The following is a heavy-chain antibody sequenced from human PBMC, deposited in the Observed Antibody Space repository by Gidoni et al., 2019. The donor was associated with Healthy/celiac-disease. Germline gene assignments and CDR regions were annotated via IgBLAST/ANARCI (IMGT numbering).Heavy chain of an antibody. J-gene: IGHJ6*02. Sequence: EVQLVESGGVVVQPGGSLRLSCAASGSTFDDYTMHWVRQAPGKGLEWVSLISWDGGSTYYADSVKGRFTISRDNSKNSLYLQMNSLRTEDTALYYCAKAQQSYYYGMDVWGQGTTVTVSS. CDR1: GSTFDDYT. CDR2: ISWDGGST. CDR3: AKAQQSYYYGMDV. V-gene: IGHV3-43*01.